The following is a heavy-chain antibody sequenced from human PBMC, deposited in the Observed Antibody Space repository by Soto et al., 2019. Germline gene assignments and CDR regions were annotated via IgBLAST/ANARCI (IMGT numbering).Heavy chain of an antibody. CDR3: GRGADSSSSGTSGHCFDP. CDR1: GYTFINYD. J-gene: IGHJ5*02. CDR2: MNPKSGDT. V-gene: IGHV1-8*01. Sequence: QVQLVQSGAEVKKPGASMKVSCKASGYTFINYDINWVRQASGQGLEWMGWMNPKSGDTGYAQKFQGRVTMTTNTTATTASLEVLSLPSSDTAVYFCGRGADSSSSGTSGHCFDPWGQGTLITVSS. D-gene: IGHD2-2*01.